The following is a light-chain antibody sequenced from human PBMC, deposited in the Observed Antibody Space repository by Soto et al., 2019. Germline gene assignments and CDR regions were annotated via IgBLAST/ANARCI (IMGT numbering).Light chain of an antibody. CDR2: DAT. Sequence: EIVLTQSPATLSLSPGESATLSCRASQSVSSYLAWYQKKPGQATRLLIYDATSRATGIPARFSGNGFGTDFILTISSLEPEDFAVYYCQQRSNWPTFGPGTKVDIK. V-gene: IGKV3-11*01. CDR1: QSVSSY. CDR3: QQRSNWPT. J-gene: IGKJ3*01.